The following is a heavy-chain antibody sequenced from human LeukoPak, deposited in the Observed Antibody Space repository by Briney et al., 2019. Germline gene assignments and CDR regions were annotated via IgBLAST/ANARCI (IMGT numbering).Heavy chain of an antibody. Sequence: PSQTLSLTCTVSGGSISSGGYYWSWIRQHPGKGLEWIGYIYYSGSTYYNPSLKSRVTISVDTSKNQFSLKLSSVTAADTAVYYCARRNEYSNYVGWFDPWGQGTLVTVSS. CDR2: IYYSGST. J-gene: IGHJ5*02. D-gene: IGHD4-11*01. CDR3: ARRNEYSNYVGWFDP. V-gene: IGHV4-31*03. CDR1: GGSISSGGYY.